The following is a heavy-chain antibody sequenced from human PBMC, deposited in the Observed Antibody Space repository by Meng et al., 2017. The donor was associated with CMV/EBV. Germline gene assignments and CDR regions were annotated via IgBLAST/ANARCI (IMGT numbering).Heavy chain of an antibody. CDR2: IIPIFGTA. CDR3: AREGAAASFDY. J-gene: IGHJ4*02. V-gene: IGHV1-69*05. D-gene: IGHD6-13*01. CDR1: GGTFSSYA. Sequence: SCKASGGTFSSYAISWVRQAPGQGLEWMGEIIPIFGTANYAQKFQGRVTITTDESTSTAYMELSSLRSEDTAVYYCAREGAAASFDYWGQGTLVTVSS.